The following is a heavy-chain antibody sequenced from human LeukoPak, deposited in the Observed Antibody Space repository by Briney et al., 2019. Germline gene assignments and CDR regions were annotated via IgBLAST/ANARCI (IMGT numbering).Heavy chain of an antibody. V-gene: IGHV4-34*01. D-gene: IGHD7-27*01. CDR1: GGSFSGYY. Sequence: PSETLSLTCAVYGGSFSGYYWSWIRQPPGKGLEWIGEINHSGSTNYNPSLKSRVTISVDTSKNQFSLKLSSVTAADTAVYYCARARAWDYYRAVWGKGTTVTVSS. CDR2: INHSGST. CDR3: ARARAWDYYRAV. J-gene: IGHJ6*03.